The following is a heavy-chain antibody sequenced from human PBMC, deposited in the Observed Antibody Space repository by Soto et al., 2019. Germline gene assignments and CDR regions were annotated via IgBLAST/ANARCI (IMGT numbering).Heavy chain of an antibody. CDR3: VKDQGSGSYPTFDY. D-gene: IGHD3-10*01. CDR1: GFIFSNYG. CDR2: ISSNGGST. V-gene: IGHV3-64D*08. Sequence: GGSLRLSCAASGFIFSNYGMNWVRQAPGKGLEYVSAISSNGGSTYYADSVKGRFTISRDNSKNTLYLQMSSLRAEDTAVYYCVKDQGSGSYPTFDYWGQGTLVTVSS. J-gene: IGHJ4*02.